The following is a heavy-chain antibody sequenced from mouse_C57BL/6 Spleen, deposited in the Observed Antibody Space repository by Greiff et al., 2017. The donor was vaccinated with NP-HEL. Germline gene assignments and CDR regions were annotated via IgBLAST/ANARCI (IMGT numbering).Heavy chain of an antibody. CDR3: ARWGEYFDV. CDR2: IDPSDSYT. V-gene: IGHV1-69*01. Sequence: QVQLQQPGAELVMPGASVKLSCKASGYTFTSYWMHWVKQRPGQGLEWIGEIDPSDSYTNYNQKFKGKSTLTVDKSSSTAYMQLSSLTSEDSAVYDCARWGEYFDVWGTGTTVTVSS. CDR1: GYTFTSYW. J-gene: IGHJ1*03.